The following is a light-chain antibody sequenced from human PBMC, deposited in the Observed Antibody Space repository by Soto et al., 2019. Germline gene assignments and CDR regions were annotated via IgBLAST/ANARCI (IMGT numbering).Light chain of an antibody. CDR2: HAS. Sequence: DIQMTQYPSTLSASVGNRVTISCRASESISRWLAWYQQKPGKAPTLLIYHASSLESGVPSRFSGSGSGTEFTLTISSLQPDDVATYYCQQYNTYLSFGQGTKVEIK. J-gene: IGKJ1*01. CDR3: QQYNTYLS. V-gene: IGKV1-5*01. CDR1: ESISRW.